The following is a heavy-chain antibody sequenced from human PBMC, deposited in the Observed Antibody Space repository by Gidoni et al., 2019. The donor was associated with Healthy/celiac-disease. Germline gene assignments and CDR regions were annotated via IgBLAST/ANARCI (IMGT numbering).Heavy chain of an antibody. CDR3: VKDRYYDFWSGSNWFDP. CDR2: ISSNGGST. V-gene: IGHV3-64D*06. J-gene: IGHJ5*02. Sequence: EVQLVESGGGLVQPGGSLRLSCSASGFTFSSYAMPWVRQAPGKGLEYVSAISSNGGSTYYADSVKGRFTISRDNSKNTLYLQMSSLRAEDTAVYYCVKDRYYDFWSGSNWFDPWGQGTLVTVSS. D-gene: IGHD3-3*01. CDR1: GFTFSSYA.